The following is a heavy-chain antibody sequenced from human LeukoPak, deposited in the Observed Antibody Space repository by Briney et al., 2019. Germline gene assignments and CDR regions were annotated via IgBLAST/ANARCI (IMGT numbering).Heavy chain of an antibody. V-gene: IGHV1-69*01. J-gene: IGHJ4*02. CDR3: ARDSGYCTTTNCFHAFDS. CDR1: GGTFSSYA. D-gene: IGHD2-2*01. CDR2: IIPIFGTA. Sequence: SVKVSCKASGGTFSSYAISWVRQAPGQGLEWMGGIIPIFGTANYAQKFQGRVTITADESTSTAYMELSSLRSEDTAVYYCARDSGYCTTTNCFHAFDSWGQGTLVTVSS.